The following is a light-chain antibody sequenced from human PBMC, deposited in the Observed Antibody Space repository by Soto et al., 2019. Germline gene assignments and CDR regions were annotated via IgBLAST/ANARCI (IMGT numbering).Light chain of an antibody. V-gene: IGKV3D-15*01. Sequence: EIVMTQSPATLSVSPGERATLSCRASQSVSSNLAWYQQKPGQAPRLLIYGASTRATGIPARFSGSGSGTEFTLTISSLQSEDFAVYYCQQYNNWFQTLGQGTKVEIK. CDR1: QSVSSN. CDR3: QQYNNWFQT. J-gene: IGKJ1*01. CDR2: GAS.